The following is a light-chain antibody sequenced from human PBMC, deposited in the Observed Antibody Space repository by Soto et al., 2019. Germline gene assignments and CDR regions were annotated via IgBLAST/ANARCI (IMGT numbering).Light chain of an antibody. V-gene: IGLV7-46*01. Sequence: QTVVTQETSLTVSPGGTVTLTCGSSTGAVASGHYPYWSQQKPGQAPRTLIYDTNNKHSWTPARFSGSLLGGKAALTLSGAQPEDEAEYHCLLSYGGAVVFGGGTKLTVL. CDR1: TGAVASGHY. CDR2: DTN. CDR3: LLSYGGAVV. J-gene: IGLJ2*01.